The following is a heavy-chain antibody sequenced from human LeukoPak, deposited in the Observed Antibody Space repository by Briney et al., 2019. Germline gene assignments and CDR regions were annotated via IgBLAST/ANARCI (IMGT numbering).Heavy chain of an antibody. J-gene: IGHJ4*02. CDR1: GFIFSKYG. CDR3: AREWGRIAVAGGPGY. D-gene: IGHD6-19*01. CDR2: IWYDGRTK. Sequence: GGSLRLSCEVSGFIFSKYGMHWVRQAPGKGLEGVALIWYDGRTKFHADSVKGRFTISRDNSANTLYLQMSSLRVEDTAVYYCAREWGRIAVAGGPGYWGQGALVTVSS. V-gene: IGHV3-33*01.